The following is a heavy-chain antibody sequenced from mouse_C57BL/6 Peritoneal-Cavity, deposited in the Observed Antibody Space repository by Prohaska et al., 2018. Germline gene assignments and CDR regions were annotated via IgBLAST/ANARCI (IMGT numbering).Heavy chain of an antibody. D-gene: IGHD4-1*01. CDR1: GFTFSSYG. V-gene: IGHV5-6*01. CDR2: ISSGGSYT. CDR3: ARQLGRFAY. J-gene: IGHJ3*01. Sequence: VQLVESGGDLVKPGGPLKLSCAASGFTFSSYGMSWVRQTPDKRLEWVATISSGGSYTYYPDSVKGRFTISRDNAKNTLYLQMSSLKSEDTAMYYCARQLGRFAYWGQGTLVTVSA.